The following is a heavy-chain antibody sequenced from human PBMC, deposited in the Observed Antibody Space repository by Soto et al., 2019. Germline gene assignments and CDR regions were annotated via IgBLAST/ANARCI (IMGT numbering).Heavy chain of an antibody. CDR2: IYYDGNS. V-gene: IGHV4-30-4*01. CDR1: GGSINSGDYY. J-gene: IGHJ5*02. CDR3: ARDRRWLPRGPNNWLDL. D-gene: IGHD5-12*01. Sequence: SETLSLTCTVSGGSINSGDYYWTWVRQPPGKGLEWIGYIYYDGNSQHNPSLKSRVTMSIDTSKNQFSLNLSSVTAGDTAVYYCARDRRWLPRGPNNWLDLWGQGTQVTVSS.